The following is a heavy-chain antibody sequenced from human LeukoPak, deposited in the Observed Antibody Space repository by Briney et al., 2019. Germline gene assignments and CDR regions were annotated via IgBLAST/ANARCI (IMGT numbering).Heavy chain of an antibody. Sequence: ASVKVSCKASGYTFTSYAMHWVRQAPGQRLEWMGWINTGNGNTKYSQEFQGRVTITRDTSASTAYMELSSLRSEDMAVYYCARNSYGYKYYFDYWGQGTLVTVSS. J-gene: IGHJ4*02. V-gene: IGHV1-3*03. CDR1: GYTFTSYA. D-gene: IGHD5-18*01. CDR2: INTGNGNT. CDR3: ARNSYGYKYYFDY.